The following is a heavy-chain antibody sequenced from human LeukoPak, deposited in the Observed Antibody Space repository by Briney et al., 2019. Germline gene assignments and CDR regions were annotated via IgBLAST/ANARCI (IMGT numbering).Heavy chain of an antibody. CDR2: IKGNAAST. J-gene: IGHJ3*01. V-gene: IGHV3-20*04. Sequence: GGSLRLSCAASGFTFENYGMSWVRQAPGKGLEWVSGIKGNAASTGYADSVKGRFTISRDNSKNTLYLQMNSLRAEDTAVYYCAKEMATIRAFDFWGQGTMVTVSS. D-gene: IGHD5-24*01. CDR3: AKEMATIRAFDF. CDR1: GFTFENYG.